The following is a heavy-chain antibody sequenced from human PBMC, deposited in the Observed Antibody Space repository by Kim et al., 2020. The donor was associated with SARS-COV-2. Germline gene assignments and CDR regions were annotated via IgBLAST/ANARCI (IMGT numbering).Heavy chain of an antibody. CDR3: ARNTMVRAHIWAFDPFDI. Sequence: SVKVSCKASGGTFSSYAISWVRQAPGQGLEWMGGIIPIFGTANYAQKLQGRVTITADESTSTAYMELSSLRSEDTAVYYCARNTMVRAHIWAFDPFDIWGQGTMVTVSS. D-gene: IGHD3-10*01. J-gene: IGHJ3*02. V-gene: IGHV1-69*13. CDR1: GGTFSSYA. CDR2: IIPIFGTA.